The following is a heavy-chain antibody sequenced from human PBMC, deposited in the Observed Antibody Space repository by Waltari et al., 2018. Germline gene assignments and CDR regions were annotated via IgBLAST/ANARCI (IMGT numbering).Heavy chain of an antibody. CDR3: TRYCSVSSCYGFDY. CDR1: GFTCGHYA. J-gene: IGHJ4*02. CDR2: IRSRAYDGTT. Sequence: EVQLVVSGGGSVQPGRYLRLFCAASGFTCGHYAMRWVRQAPGKGLEWVGFIRSRAYDGTTEYAASVKGRFTISRDDSKSIAYLQMNSLKTEDTAVYYCTRYCSVSSCYGFDYWGQGTLVTVSS. D-gene: IGHD2-15*01. V-gene: IGHV3-49*04.